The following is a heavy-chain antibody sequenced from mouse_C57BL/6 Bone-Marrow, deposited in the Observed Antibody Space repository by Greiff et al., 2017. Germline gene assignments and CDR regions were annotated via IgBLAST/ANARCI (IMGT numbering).Heavy chain of an antibody. J-gene: IGHJ2*01. CDR3: ARCFTTVGATGFDY. V-gene: IGHV1-53*01. CDR2: INPSNGGT. D-gene: IGHD1-1*01. CDR1: GYTFTSYW. Sequence: QVHVKQPGTELVKPGASVKLSCKASGYTFTSYWMHWVKQRPGQGLEWIGNINPSNGGTNDNEKFKSKATLTVDKSSSTAYMQLSSLTSEDSAVYYCARCFTTVGATGFDYWGQGTTLTVSS.